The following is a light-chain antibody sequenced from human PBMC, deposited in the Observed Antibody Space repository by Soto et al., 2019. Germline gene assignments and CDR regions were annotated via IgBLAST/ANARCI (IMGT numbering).Light chain of an antibody. CDR3: QQRTSWPPGYT. Sequence: EIVLTQSPATLSLSPGERATLSCRASQSVSTYLAWYQQKPGQTPRLLIYDASNRATGIPARFSGSGSGTDFTLTITSLELEDFAVYYCQQRTSWPPGYTFGQGTKLEIK. CDR2: DAS. V-gene: IGKV3-11*01. CDR1: QSVSTY. J-gene: IGKJ2*01.